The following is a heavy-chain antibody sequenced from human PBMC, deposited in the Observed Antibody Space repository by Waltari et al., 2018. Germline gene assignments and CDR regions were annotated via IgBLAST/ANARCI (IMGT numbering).Heavy chain of an antibody. J-gene: IGHJ6*02. CDR3: ARMFCSGGSCYSSGYYYGMDV. Sequence: QVQLVQSGAEVKKPGASVKVSCKASGYTFTGYYMHWVRQAPGQGLEWMGRINPNSGGTNYAQKFQGRVTMTRDTSISTAYMELSRLRSDDTAVYYCARMFCSGGSCYSSGYYYGMDVWGQGTTVTVSS. CDR1: GYTFTGYY. D-gene: IGHD2-15*01. CDR2: INPNSGGT. V-gene: IGHV1-2*06.